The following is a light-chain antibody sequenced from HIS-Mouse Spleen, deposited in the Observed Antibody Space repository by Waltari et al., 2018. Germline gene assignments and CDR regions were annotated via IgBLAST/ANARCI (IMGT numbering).Light chain of an antibody. J-gene: IGLJ2*01. Sequence: SYELTQPPSVSVSPGQTARTTCSGDALPKKYAYWYQQKPVQAPVLVIYEDSKRPSGNPGRFSGSSSGTMATLNISGAQVEDEADYYCYSTDSSGNHRVFGGGTKLTVL. CDR2: EDS. V-gene: IGLV3-10*01. CDR3: YSTDSSGNHRV. CDR1: ALPKKY.